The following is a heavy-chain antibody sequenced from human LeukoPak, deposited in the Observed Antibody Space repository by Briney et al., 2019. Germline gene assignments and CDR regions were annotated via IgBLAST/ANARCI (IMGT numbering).Heavy chain of an antibody. J-gene: IGHJ4*02. Sequence: SETLSLTCAVYGGSFSGYYWSWIRQPPGKGLEWIGEINHSGSTYYNPSLKSRVTISVDTSENQFSLKLSSVTAADTAVYYCARGGGVGNRFDYWGQGTLVTVSS. CDR3: ARGGGVGNRFDY. CDR2: INHSGST. V-gene: IGHV4-34*01. D-gene: IGHD2-8*02. CDR1: GGSFSGYY.